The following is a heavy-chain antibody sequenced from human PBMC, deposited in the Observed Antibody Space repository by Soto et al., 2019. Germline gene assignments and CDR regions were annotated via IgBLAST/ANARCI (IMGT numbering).Heavy chain of an antibody. J-gene: IGHJ6*03. CDR1: GFTFSSHS. CDR3: ASSPITIFGVVTERYYYYYYMDV. Sequence: EVQLVESRGGLVKPGGSLRLSCAASGFTFSSHSMNWVRQAPGKGLEWVSSISSSSSYIYYADSVKGRFTISRDNAKNSLYLQMNSLRAEDTAVYYCASSPITIFGVVTERYYYYYYMDVWGKGTTVTVSS. CDR2: ISSSSSYI. D-gene: IGHD3-3*01. V-gene: IGHV3-21*01.